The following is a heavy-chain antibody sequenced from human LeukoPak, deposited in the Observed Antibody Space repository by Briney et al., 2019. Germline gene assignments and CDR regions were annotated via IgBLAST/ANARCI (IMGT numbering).Heavy chain of an antibody. CDR2: ISAYNGNT. Sequence: ASGKVSCKGSGYTFTSYGIGWVRQAPGQGHEWVGWISAYNGNTNYAQKLQGTVTMTTDTSTSTAYMELRSLRSDDTAVYYCARPPGGYGNWFDPWGQGTLVTVSS. V-gene: IGHV1-18*01. J-gene: IGHJ5*02. CDR1: GYTFTSYG. D-gene: IGHD3-10*01. CDR3: ARPPGGYGNWFDP.